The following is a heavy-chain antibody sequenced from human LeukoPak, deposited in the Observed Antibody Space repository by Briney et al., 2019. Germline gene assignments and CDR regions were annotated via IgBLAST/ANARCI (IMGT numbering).Heavy chain of an antibody. D-gene: IGHD2-15*01. CDR1: GFTFSSYA. CDR3: AKDFLCSGGSCYFSPLDAFDI. J-gene: IGHJ3*02. Sequence: PGGSLRLSCAASGFTFSSYAMSWVRQAPGKGLEWVSAISGSGGSTYYADSVKGRFTISRDNSKNTLYLQMNSLRAEDTAVYYCAKDFLCSGGSCYFSPLDAFDIWGQGTMVTVSS. CDR2: ISGSGGST. V-gene: IGHV3-23*01.